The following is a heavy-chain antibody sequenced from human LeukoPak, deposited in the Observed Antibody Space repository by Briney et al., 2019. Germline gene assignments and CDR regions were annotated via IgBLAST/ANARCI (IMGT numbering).Heavy chain of an antibody. CDR2: IKSKTDGGTT. V-gene: IGHV3-15*01. D-gene: IGHD4-11*01. CDR1: GFTFSNAW. CDR3: TTDANRYHDYSSTSDDY. J-gene: IGHJ4*02. Sequence: GGSLRLSCAASGFTFSNAWMSWVRQAPGKGLEWVGRIKSKTDGGTTDYAAPVKGRFTISRDDSKNTLYLQMNSLKTEDTAVYYCTTDANRYHDYSSTSDDYWGQGTLVTVSS.